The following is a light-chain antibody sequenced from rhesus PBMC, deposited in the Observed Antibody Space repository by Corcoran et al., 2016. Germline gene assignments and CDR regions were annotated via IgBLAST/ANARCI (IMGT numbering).Light chain of an antibody. Sequence: SSGLTQEPALSVALGQTVRMTCQGDSLKTFHPSWYQQKPGQVPVLVVYANNYRPSGIPERFSGSWSGNTASLTITETQVEDEADYYCQSSDGTGYVFGTGTRLTVL. CDR1: SLKTFH. J-gene: IGLJ1*01. CDR2: ANN. V-gene: IGLV3-43*01. CDR3: QSSDGTGYV.